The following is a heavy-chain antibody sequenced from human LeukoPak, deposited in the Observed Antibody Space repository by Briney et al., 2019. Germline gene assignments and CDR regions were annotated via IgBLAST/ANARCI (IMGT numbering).Heavy chain of an antibody. CDR3: ARENSGSYREFDY. CDR2: IYTSGST. D-gene: IGHD1-26*01. Sequence: SETLSLTCTVSGGSISSYYWSWIRQPAGKGLEWIGRIYTSGSTNYNASLKSRVSMSVDTSKHQFSLKLSSVTAADTAVFYCARENSGSYREFDYWGQGTLVTVSS. CDR1: GGSISSYY. V-gene: IGHV4-4*07. J-gene: IGHJ4*02.